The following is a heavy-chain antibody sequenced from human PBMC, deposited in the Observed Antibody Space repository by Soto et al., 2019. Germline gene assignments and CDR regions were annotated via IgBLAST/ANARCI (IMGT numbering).Heavy chain of an antibody. Sequence: VQLLDSGGRLVQPGGSLRLSCAASGFTFSSYAMNWVRQAPGKGLEWVAVIWYDGSNKYYADSVKGRFTISRDNSKNTLYLQMNSLRAEDTAVYYCARGGRPTVLRTDYWGQGTLVTVSS. CDR1: GFTFSSYA. D-gene: IGHD4-4*01. J-gene: IGHJ4*02. CDR2: IWYDGSNK. CDR3: ARGGRPTVLRTDY. V-gene: IGHV3-33*08.